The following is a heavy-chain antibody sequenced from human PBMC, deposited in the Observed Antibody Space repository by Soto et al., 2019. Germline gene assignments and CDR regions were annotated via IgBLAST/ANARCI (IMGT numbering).Heavy chain of an antibody. Sequence: QVTLKESGPVLVKPTETLTLTCTVSGFSLSNARMGVSWIRQPPGKALEWLAHIFSNDEKSYSTSLKSRLTISKDTSKSQVVLTMTNMDPVDTATYYCARTYSSSWYPPYYYSGMDVWGQGTTVTVSS. CDR1: GFSLSNARMG. CDR2: IFSNDEK. V-gene: IGHV2-26*01. D-gene: IGHD6-13*01. CDR3: ARTYSSSWYPPYYYSGMDV. J-gene: IGHJ6*02.